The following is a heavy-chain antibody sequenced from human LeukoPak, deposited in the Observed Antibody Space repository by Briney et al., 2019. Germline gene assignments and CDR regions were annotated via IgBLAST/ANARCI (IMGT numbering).Heavy chain of an antibody. CDR1: GGSISRYY. V-gene: IGHV4-59*01. CDR2: IYYSRST. CDR3: ARVRDAFDI. Sequence: PETLSLTCTVSGGSISRYYWSSIRQPPGKGLEWIGYIYYSRSTNYNPSLKSRVTISVDTSKNQFSLKLRSVTAADTAVYYCARVRDAFDIWGQGTMVTVSS. J-gene: IGHJ3*02.